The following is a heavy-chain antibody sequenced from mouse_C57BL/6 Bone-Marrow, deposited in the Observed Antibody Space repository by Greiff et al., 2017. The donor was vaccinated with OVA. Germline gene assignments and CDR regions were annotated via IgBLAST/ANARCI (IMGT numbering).Heavy chain of an antibody. CDR3: ARHGIYPFAY. CDR2: ISSGGSYT. CDR1: GFTFSSYG. V-gene: IGHV5-6*01. Sequence: EVQLVESGGDLVKPGGSLKLSCAASGFTFSSYGMSWVRQTPDKRLEWVATISSGGSYTYYPDSVTGRFTLSRDNAKKTLYLQMSSLKSEDTAMYYCARHGIYPFAYWGQGTLVTVSA. D-gene: IGHD2-1*01. J-gene: IGHJ3*01.